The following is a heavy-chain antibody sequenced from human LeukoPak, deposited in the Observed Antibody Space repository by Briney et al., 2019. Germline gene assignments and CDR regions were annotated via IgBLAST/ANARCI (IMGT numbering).Heavy chain of an antibody. D-gene: IGHD2-21*02. CDR3: ARDSPRRGGDYRLDY. J-gene: IGHJ4*02. V-gene: IGHV1-18*01. Sequence: ASVKVSCKASGYTFTRYGISWVRQAPGQGLEWMGWINSYNTNTNYAQKLQGRVTMTTDTSTSTAYMELRSLRSDDTAVYYCARDSPRRGGDYRLDYWGQGTLVTVSS. CDR2: INSYNTNT. CDR1: GYTFTRYG.